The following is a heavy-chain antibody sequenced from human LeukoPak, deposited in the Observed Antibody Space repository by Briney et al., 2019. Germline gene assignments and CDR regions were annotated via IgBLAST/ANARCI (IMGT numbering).Heavy chain of an antibody. J-gene: IGHJ4*02. V-gene: IGHV3-48*03. CDR1: GFSFSTYE. CDR2: ISSSGSIM. D-gene: IGHD6-6*01. CDR3: SVQYSSSSVVDY. Sequence: GGSLRLSCAASGFSFSTYEMNWVRLAPGKGLEWVSYISSSGSIMYSADSVKGRFTISRDNANNSLYLQMNSLRAEDTAIYYCSVQYSSSSVVDYWGQGTLVTVSS.